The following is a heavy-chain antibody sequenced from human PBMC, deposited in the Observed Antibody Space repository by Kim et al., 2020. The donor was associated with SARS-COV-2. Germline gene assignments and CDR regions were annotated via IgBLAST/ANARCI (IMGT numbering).Heavy chain of an antibody. CDR2: INTNTGNP. CDR3: AWVYSGYDWAGWFDP. D-gene: IGHD5-12*01. Sequence: ASVKVSCKASGYTFTSYAMNWVRQAPGQGFEWMGWINTNTGNPTYAQGFTGRFVFSLDTSVSTAYLQISSLKAEDTAVYYCAWVYSGYDWAGWFDPWGQGTLVTVSS. V-gene: IGHV7-4-1*02. J-gene: IGHJ5*02. CDR1: GYTFTSYA.